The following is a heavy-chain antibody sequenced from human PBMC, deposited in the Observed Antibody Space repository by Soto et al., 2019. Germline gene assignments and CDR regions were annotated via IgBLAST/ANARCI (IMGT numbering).Heavy chain of an antibody. CDR3: ASIHADDFDYDILTGYYGDY. J-gene: IGHJ4*02. D-gene: IGHD3-9*01. Sequence: TGGSLRLSCAASGFTFSSYAMSWVRQAPGKGLEWVSAISGSGGSTYYADSVKGRFTISRDNSKNTLYLQMNSLRAEDTAVYYCASIHADDFDYDILTGYYGDYWGQGTLVTVSS. V-gene: IGHV3-23*01. CDR1: GFTFSSYA. CDR2: ISGSGGST.